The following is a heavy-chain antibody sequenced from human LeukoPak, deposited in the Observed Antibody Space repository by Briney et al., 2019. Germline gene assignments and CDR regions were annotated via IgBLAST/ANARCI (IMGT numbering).Heavy chain of an antibody. V-gene: IGHV1-18*01. CDR1: GYTFSNYG. CDR3: ASTIAARLMYFYY. Sequence: ASVKVSCKVSGYTFSNYGFSWVRQAPGQGLEWMGWISAYNGNTNYAQNLQGRVTMTTDTSTTTAYMELRSLRSDDTAVYYCASTIAARLMYFYYWGQGTLVTVSS. J-gene: IGHJ4*02. CDR2: ISAYNGNT. D-gene: IGHD6-6*01.